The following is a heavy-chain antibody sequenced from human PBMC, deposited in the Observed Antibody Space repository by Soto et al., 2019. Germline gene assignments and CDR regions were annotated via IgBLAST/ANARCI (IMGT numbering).Heavy chain of an antibody. CDR1: GDTFSSYT. CDR3: ARDPGKGWGSIFVDKNYYYYGMDV. D-gene: IGHD3-16*01. Sequence: QVQLVQSGAEVKKPGSSVKVSCKASGDTFSSYTISWVRQAPGQGLEWMGGIMPMFGTANYAQKFLGRVTITADKSTSTAYMQLSSLRSEDTAVYYCARDPGKGWGSIFVDKNYYYYGMDVWGQGTTVTVSS. V-gene: IGHV1-69*06. CDR2: IMPMFGTA. J-gene: IGHJ6*02.